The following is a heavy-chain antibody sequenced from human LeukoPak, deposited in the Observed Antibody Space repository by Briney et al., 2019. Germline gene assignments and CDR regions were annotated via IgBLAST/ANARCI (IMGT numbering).Heavy chain of an antibody. V-gene: IGHV4-4*02. CDR3: STRDQSRTDMVPPDY. CDR2: THRRGDT. J-gene: IGHJ4*02. Sequence: SGTLSLTCAVSGVSISSNNWCTWVRQPPGTGLYWIGETHRRGDTKYSPSLQTRATISIDNSKNQLSLNLNSVTAADTAVYYCSTRDQSRTDMVPPDYWGQGTLVTVSS. D-gene: IGHD5-18*01. CDR1: GVSISSNNW.